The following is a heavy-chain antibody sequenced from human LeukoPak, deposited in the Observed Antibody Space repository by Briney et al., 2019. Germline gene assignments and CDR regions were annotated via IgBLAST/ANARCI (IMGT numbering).Heavy chain of an antibody. CDR3: ARGAGTYYGTDTFDL. CDR1: GFTFSDFG. CDR2: IRSEENKI. Sequence: PGGSLRLSCEASGFTFSDFGLHWVRQAAGKGLEWVAFIRSEENKIYYLASVRGRFTISRDNSKNTLFLQMSSLRHEDTAVYYCARGAGTYYGTDTFDLWGQGTMVTVSS. D-gene: IGHD1-26*01. J-gene: IGHJ3*01. V-gene: IGHV3-30*02.